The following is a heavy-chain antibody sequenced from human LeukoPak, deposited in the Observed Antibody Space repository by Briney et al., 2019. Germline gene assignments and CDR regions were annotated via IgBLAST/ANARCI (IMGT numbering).Heavy chain of an antibody. D-gene: IGHD2-2*01. J-gene: IGHJ4*02. CDR1: GGSFSGYY. V-gene: IGHV4-34*01. CDR3: ARGGQRGYCSSTSCSRRYFDY. CDR2: INHSGST. Sequence: PSETLSLTCAVYGGSFSGYYWSWIRQPPGKGLECIGEINHSGSTNYNPSLKSRVTISVDTSKNQFSLKLSSVTAADTAVYYCARGGQRGYCSSTSCSRRYFDYWGQGTLVTVSS.